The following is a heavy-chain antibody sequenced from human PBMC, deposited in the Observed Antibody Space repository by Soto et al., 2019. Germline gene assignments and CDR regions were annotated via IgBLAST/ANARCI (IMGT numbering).Heavy chain of an antibody. D-gene: IGHD3-9*01. CDR2: ISYDGSNK. CDR1: GFTFSNYG. J-gene: IGHJ4*02. Sequence: GGSLRLSCAASGFTFSNYGMHWVRQAPGKGLEWVAVISYDGSNKYYADSVKGRFTISRDNSKNTLYLQMNSLRAEDAAVYYCAKDPELVRYFDWLPLGGFDYWGQGTLVTVSS. CDR3: AKDPELVRYFDWLPLGGFDY. V-gene: IGHV3-30*18.